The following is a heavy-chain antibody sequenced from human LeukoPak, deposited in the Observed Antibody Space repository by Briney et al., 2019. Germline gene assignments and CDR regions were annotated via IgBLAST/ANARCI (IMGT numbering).Heavy chain of an antibody. CDR3: ARAAEYCSSTSCYTDLDY. Sequence: GGSLRLSCAASGFTFSSYAMSWVRQAPGKGLEWVAVISYDGSNKYYADSVKGRFTISRDNSKNTLYLQMNSLRAEDTAVYYCARAAEYCSSTSCYTDLDYWGQGTLVTVSS. D-gene: IGHD2-2*02. CDR1: GFTFSSYA. CDR2: ISYDGSNK. J-gene: IGHJ4*02. V-gene: IGHV3-30-3*01.